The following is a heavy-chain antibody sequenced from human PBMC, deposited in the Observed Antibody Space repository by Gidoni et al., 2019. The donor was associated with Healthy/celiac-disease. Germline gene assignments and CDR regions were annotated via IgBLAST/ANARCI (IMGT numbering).Heavy chain of an antibody. J-gene: IGHJ4*02. CDR1: GCTFRSNS. CDR2: ISSSSSSL. Sequence: EVQLVESGGGLVKPGGSGKRAGAGSGCTFRSNSLNWVRQAPGKGLEWFSSISSSSSSLYYADSVKGRFTISRDNAKNSLYLQINSLRAEDTAVYYSASSIPGAFGVVIWGQGPLVTVSS. D-gene: IGHD3-3*01. V-gene: IGHV3-21*01. CDR3: ASSIPGAFGVVI.